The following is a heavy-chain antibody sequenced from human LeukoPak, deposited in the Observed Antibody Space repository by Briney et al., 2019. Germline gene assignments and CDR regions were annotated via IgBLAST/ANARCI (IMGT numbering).Heavy chain of an antibody. Sequence: GGSLRLSCAASGFTVSSNYMSWVRQAPGKGLEWVSVIYSGGSTYYADSVKGRFTISRDNSQNTLYLQMNSLRTDDTAVYCAKALAAAKYYFDYWGQGTLVTVSS. D-gene: IGHD6-13*01. J-gene: IGHJ4*02. CDR2: IYSGGST. CDR1: GFTVSSNY. CDR3: AKALAAAKYYFDY. V-gene: IGHV3-53*01.